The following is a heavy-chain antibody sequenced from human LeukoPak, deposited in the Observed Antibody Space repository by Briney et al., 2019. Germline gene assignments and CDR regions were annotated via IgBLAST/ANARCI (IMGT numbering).Heavy chain of an antibody. CDR2: IYHSGST. D-gene: IGHD3-10*01. Sequence: SETLSLTCTVSGGSISSGGYSWSWIRQPPGKGLEWIGYIYHSGSTYYNPSLKSRVTISVDRSKNQFSLKLSSVTAADTAVYYCARGATTTMVRGVIIDNWFDPWGQGTLVTVSS. CDR1: GGSISSGGYS. V-gene: IGHV4-30-2*01. CDR3: ARGATTTMVRGVIIDNWFDP. J-gene: IGHJ5*02.